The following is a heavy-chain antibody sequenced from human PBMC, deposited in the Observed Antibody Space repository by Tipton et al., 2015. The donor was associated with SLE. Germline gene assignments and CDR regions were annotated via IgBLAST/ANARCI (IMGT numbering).Heavy chain of an antibody. CDR2: VSYLGST. V-gene: IGHV4-39*07. CDR1: DGFIGSSSYY. J-gene: IGHJ2*01. D-gene: IGHD4-11*01. CDR3: AREFLNPVTTVHYYSDL. Sequence: LRLSCSVSDGFIGSSSYYWGWIRQPPGKGLEWIGSVSYLGSTSYNATLESRVTISIDTSKKHFSLKLSSVTAADTAVYYCAREFLNPVTTVHYYSDLWGRGTLVTVPS.